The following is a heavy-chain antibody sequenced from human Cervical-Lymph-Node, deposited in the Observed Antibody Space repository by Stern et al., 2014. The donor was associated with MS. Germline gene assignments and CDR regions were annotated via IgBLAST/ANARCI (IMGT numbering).Heavy chain of an antibody. D-gene: IGHD5-18*01. CDR2: ISAYNGNT. J-gene: IGHJ6*02. V-gene: IGHV1-18*01. Sequence: VQLVQSGAEVKKPGASVKVSCKASGYTFTSYGISWVRQAPGQGLEWMGWISAYNGNTNYAQKLQGRVTMTTDTSTSTAYMELRSLRSDDTAVYYCARVRYSHGFNYYYGMDVWGQGTTVTVSS. CDR3: ARVRYSHGFNYYYGMDV. CDR1: GYTFTSYG.